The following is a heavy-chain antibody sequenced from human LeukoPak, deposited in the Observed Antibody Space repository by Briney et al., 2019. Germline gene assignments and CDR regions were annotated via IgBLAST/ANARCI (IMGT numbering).Heavy chain of an antibody. CDR1: GFTFSSYA. J-gene: IGHJ5*02. CDR2: ISYDGSNK. CDR3: ARDRRDANWFDP. V-gene: IGHV3-30*04. Sequence: PGRSLRLSCAASGFTFSSYAMHWVRQAPGKGLEWVAVISYDGSNKYYADSVKGRFTISRDNSKNTLYLQMNSLRAEDTAVYYCARDRRDANWFDPWGQGTLVTVSS.